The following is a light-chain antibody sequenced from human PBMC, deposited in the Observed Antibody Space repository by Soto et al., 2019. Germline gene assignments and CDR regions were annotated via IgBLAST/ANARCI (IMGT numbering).Light chain of an antibody. J-gene: IGKJ4*01. Sequence: DFQMTHSPSTLSPSVGARVIITCRASQTISSWLAWYQQKPGKAPRLLIYGASTLKSGIPARFSGRGSGTEFTLTISSLQPEDFATYYCQHCNNWSVTFGRGTKVDIK. CDR3: QHCNNWSVT. CDR2: GAS. V-gene: IGKV1-5*01. CDR1: QTISSW.